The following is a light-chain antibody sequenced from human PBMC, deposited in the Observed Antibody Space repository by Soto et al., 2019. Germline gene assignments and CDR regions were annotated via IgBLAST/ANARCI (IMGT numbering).Light chain of an antibody. CDR3: QSYHSSLNGVV. J-gene: IGLJ2*01. CDR1: SSNIGAGYD. CDR2: GNS. V-gene: IGLV1-40*01. Sequence: QSVLTQPPAVSGAPGQRVTISCTGSSSNIGAGYDVHWYQQLPGTAPKLLIYGNSNRPSGVPDRFSGSKSGTSASLAITGLQAEDEADYYCQSYHSSLNGVVFGGGTQLTVL.